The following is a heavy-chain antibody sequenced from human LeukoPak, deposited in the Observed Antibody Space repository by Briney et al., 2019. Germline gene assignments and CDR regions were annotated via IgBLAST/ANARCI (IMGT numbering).Heavy chain of an antibody. CDR1: GGSISSAGHY. Sequence: AETLSLTCTVSGGSISSAGHYWGWIRQPPGKGLEWIGYVYHTGSTNYNPSLRSRVLISVDPSKNQFSLKLTSVTAADTAVYYCARISPDRYYYDSSGYYFDYWGQGTLVTVSS. V-gene: IGHV4-61*05. D-gene: IGHD3-22*01. CDR3: ARISPDRYYYDSSGYYFDY. J-gene: IGHJ4*02. CDR2: VYHTGST.